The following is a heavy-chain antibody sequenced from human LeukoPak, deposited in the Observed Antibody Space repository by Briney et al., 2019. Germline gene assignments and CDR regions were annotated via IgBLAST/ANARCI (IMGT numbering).Heavy chain of an antibody. J-gene: IGHJ6*03. CDR3: ARDRRGHSSPVQYMDV. Sequence: ASVKVSCKASGYTFGGYYMHWVRQAPGQGLEWMGWIDPNSGGTNYAQKFQGRVTMTRDTSISTAYMELSRLRSDDTAVYYCARDRRGHSSPVQYMDVWGKGTTVTVSS. CDR2: IDPNSGGT. CDR1: GYTFGGYY. V-gene: IGHV1-2*02. D-gene: IGHD6-13*01.